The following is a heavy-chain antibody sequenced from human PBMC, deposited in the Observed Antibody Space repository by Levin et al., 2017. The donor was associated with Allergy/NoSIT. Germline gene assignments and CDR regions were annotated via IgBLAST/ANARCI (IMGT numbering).Heavy chain of an antibody. Sequence: TSETLSLTCTVSGASISGGTLYWSWIRQRPGKGLEWIGFIHHSGSAYYNPSLKSRLTMSLDTSKSQFSLRVTSVTVADTAVYYCARDECAWLGECYGMDVWGQGTTVIVSS. V-gene: IGHV4-31*03. D-gene: IGHD3-10*01. CDR2: IHHSGSA. CDR1: GASISGGTLY. J-gene: IGHJ6*02. CDR3: ARDECAWLGECYGMDV.